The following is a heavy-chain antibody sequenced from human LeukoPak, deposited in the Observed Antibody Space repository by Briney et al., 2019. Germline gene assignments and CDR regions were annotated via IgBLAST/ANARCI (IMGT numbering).Heavy chain of an antibody. Sequence: GASVKVSCKASGGTFSSYAISWVRQAPGQGLEWMGGIIPIFGTANYAQKFQGRVTMTRDTSISTAYMELSRLRSDDTAVYYCARASSQSPDYWGQGTLVTVSS. CDR2: IIPIFGTA. CDR3: ARASSQSPDY. J-gene: IGHJ4*02. V-gene: IGHV1-69*05. D-gene: IGHD6-6*01. CDR1: GGTFSSYA.